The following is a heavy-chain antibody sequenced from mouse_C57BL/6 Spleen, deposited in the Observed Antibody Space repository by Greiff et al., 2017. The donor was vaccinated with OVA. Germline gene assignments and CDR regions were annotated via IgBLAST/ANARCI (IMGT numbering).Heavy chain of an antibody. J-gene: IGHJ2*01. Sequence: VQLQQSGPELVKPGASVKISCKASGYTFTDYYMNWVKQSHGKSLEWIGDINPNNGGTSYNQKFKGKATLTVDKSSSTAYMELRSLTSEDSAVYYCARRGLDYGRGGCLDYWGQGTTRKVSS. CDR3: ARRGLDYGRGGCLDY. CDR2: INPNNGGT. V-gene: IGHV1-26*01. D-gene: IGHD1-1*01. CDR1: GYTFTDYY.